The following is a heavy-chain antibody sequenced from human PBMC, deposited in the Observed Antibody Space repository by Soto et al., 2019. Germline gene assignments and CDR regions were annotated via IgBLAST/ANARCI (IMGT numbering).Heavy chain of an antibody. V-gene: IGHV2-5*02. Sequence: QITLTASGPTLVKPTQPLTLTCTVSGFSLSTNGVGVSWIRQPPGKALEWLALIYWDDDKRYSPSLRIRLTSYKATSKNQVVLTLTTTDPVATATSYCAHHLIAWGAAFQIWGPGTMVTVSS. CDR2: IYWDDDK. D-gene: IGHD7-27*01. J-gene: IGHJ3*02. CDR3: AHHLIAWGAAFQI. CDR1: GFSLSTNGVG.